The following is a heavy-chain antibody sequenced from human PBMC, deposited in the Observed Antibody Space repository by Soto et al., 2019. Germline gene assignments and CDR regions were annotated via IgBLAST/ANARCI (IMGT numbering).Heavy chain of an antibody. J-gene: IGHJ4*02. D-gene: IGHD6-19*01. CDR2: IKQDVSEK. Sequence: EVQLVESGGGLVQPGGSLRLSCAASGFTFSSYWMSWVRQAPGKGLEWVANIKQDVSEKYYVDSVKGRFTISRDNAKNSLYLQMNSQRAEATAVYYCAREGSSGWYYFDYWGQGTLVTVSS. CDR3: AREGSSGWYYFDY. V-gene: IGHV3-7*01. CDR1: GFTFSSYW.